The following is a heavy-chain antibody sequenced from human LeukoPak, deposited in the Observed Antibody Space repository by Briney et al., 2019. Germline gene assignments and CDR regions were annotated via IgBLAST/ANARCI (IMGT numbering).Heavy chain of an antibody. CDR2: VYYTGST. D-gene: IGHD5-18*01. V-gene: IGHV4-34*01. J-gene: IGHJ4*02. Sequence: SETLSLTCAVYGGSFSGYYWGWIRQPPGKGLEWIGTVYYTGSTYYNPSLKSRVTISEDTSRNQFSLKLNPVTAADTAVYYCARARLGYSYDYWGQGTLVTVSS. CDR1: GGSFSGYY. CDR3: ARARLGYSYDY.